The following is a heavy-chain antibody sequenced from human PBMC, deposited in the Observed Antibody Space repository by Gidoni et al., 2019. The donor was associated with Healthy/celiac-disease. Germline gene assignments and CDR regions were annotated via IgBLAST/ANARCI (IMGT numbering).Heavy chain of an antibody. CDR3: AKEDDSGIAVAPVDY. D-gene: IGHD6-19*01. V-gene: IGHV3-23*01. CDR1: GFTFSSYA. J-gene: IGHJ4*02. CDR2: ISGSGGST. Sequence: EVQLLESGAGLVQPGGSLRLSCAASGFTFSSYAMSWVRQAPGKGLEWVSVISGSGGSTYYADSVKGRFTISRDNSKNTLDLQMNSLRAEDTAVYYCAKEDDSGIAVAPVDYWGQGTLVTVSS.